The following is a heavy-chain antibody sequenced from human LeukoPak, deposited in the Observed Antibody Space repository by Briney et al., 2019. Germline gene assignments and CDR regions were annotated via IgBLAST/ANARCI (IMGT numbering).Heavy chain of an antibody. CDR1: GFSFSNYA. V-gene: IGHV3-30*04. D-gene: IGHD6-6*01. CDR2: ISYDGSNK. J-gene: IGHJ4*02. Sequence: PGRSLRLSCAASGFSFSNYAMHWVRQAPGKGLEWVAVISYDGSNKYYADFVKGRFTISRDNAKNSLYLQLNSLRAEDTALYYCARGEWSSSPFDYWGQGTLVTVSS. CDR3: ARGEWSSSPFDY.